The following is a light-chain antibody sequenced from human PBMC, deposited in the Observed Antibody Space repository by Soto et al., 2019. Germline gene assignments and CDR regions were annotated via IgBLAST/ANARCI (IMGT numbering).Light chain of an antibody. CDR3: QQSYDNPL. CDR2: AAS. V-gene: IGKV1-39*01. J-gene: IGKJ4*01. CDR1: QSISGY. Sequence: DIQMTQSPSSLSASVGDRVTITCRASQSISGYLNWYQQKPGKAPKLLIYAASSLQSGVPSRFSGSGDGTDFTLTISSLQREDFASYYCQQSYDNPLFGGGTKVEIK.